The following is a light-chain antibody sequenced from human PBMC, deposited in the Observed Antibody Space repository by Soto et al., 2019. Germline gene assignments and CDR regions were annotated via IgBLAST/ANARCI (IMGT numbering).Light chain of an antibody. CDR3: QQYNNWPPWT. J-gene: IGKJ1*01. CDR2: DAS. V-gene: IGKV3-15*01. CDR1: QSVSNN. Sequence: ILMTQSPATLSVSPGERVTLSCRASQSVSNNLAWYQQKPGQAPRLLIYDASTRATGIPARFSGSGSGTEFTLPITGQQAEDFAVYYCQQYNNWPPWTFGQGTKVEIK.